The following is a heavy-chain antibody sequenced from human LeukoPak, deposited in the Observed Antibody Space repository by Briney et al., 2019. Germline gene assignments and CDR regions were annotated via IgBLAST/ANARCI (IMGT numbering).Heavy chain of an antibody. Sequence: GGSLRLSCAASGFTFSSYSMNWVRQAPGKGLEWVSSISSSSYIYYADSVKGRFTISRDNAKNSLYLQMNSLRAEDTAVYYCARLHILTGYYSFDYWGQGTLVTVSS. V-gene: IGHV3-21*01. CDR3: ARLHILTGYYSFDY. D-gene: IGHD3-9*01. J-gene: IGHJ4*02. CDR2: ISSSSYI. CDR1: GFTFSSYS.